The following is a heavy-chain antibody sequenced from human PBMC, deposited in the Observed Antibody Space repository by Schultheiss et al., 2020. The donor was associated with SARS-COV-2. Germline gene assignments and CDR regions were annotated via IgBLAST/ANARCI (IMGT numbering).Heavy chain of an antibody. V-gene: IGHV3-7*01. CDR3: ASTLGYCSSTSCYTDY. CDR1: GFTFSSYW. J-gene: IGHJ4*02. CDR2: IKQDGSEK. Sequence: GGSLRLSCAASGFTFSSYWMSWVRQAPGKGLEWVANIKQDGSEKYYVDSVKGRFTISRDNSKNTLYLQMNSLRAEDTAVYYCASTLGYCSSTSCYTDYWGQGTLVTVSS. D-gene: IGHD2-2*02.